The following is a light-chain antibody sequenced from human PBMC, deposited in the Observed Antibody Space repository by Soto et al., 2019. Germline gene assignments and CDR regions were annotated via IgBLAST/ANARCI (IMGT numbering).Light chain of an antibody. CDR2: RNN. Sequence: QSVLTQPPSASGTPGQRVTISCSGSSSNIGSNYVYWYQQLPGTAPKLLIYRNNQRPSGVPDRFSGSKSGTSASLAISGLRSEDEADYYCPAWDDTLSVYYVFGTGTKVTVL. V-gene: IGLV1-47*01. J-gene: IGLJ1*01. CDR3: PAWDDTLSVYYV. CDR1: SSNIGSNY.